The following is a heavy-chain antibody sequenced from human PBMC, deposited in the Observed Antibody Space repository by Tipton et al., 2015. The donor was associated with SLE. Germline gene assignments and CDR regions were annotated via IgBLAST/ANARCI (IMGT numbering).Heavy chain of an antibody. D-gene: IGHD2-2*01. CDR1: TGSFSGYY. CDR3: ARGPPAGVVVPAAIWFDP. J-gene: IGHJ5*02. V-gene: IGHV4-34*01. Sequence: TLSLTCTVYTGSFSGYYWSWIRQPPGKGLEWIGEINHSGSTNYNPSLKSRVTISVDTSKNQFSLKVNSVTAADTAVYYCARGPPAGVVVPAAIWFDPWGQGTLVTVSS. CDR2: INHSGST.